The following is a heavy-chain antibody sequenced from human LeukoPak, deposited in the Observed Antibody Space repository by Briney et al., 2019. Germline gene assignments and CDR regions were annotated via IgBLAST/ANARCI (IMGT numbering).Heavy chain of an antibody. CDR2: ISGGGVTT. Sequence: GGSLRLSCVGSGFTSIAYALTWARQAPGKGLEWVSGISGGGVTTYYADSVKGRFTISRDNSKNTLYLQKNSPRADDTAIYYCARNQQLGGHSYYYYGMDVWGQGTTVTVSS. CDR1: GFTSIAYA. CDR3: ARNQQLGGHSYYYYGMDV. D-gene: IGHD3-16*01. J-gene: IGHJ6*02. V-gene: IGHV3-23*01.